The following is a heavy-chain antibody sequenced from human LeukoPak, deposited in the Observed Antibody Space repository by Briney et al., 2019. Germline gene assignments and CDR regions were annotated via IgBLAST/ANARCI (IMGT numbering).Heavy chain of an antibody. V-gene: IGHV4-39*07. CDR2: VHYSGST. CDR3: ARAEYDYVWGAPAFDI. CDR1: GGSISSSSYF. Sequence: PSETLSLTCSVSGGSISSSSYFWGWIRQPPGKGLEWIASVHYSGSTYYSPSLKSRVTISVDTSKNQFSLKLSSVTAADTAVYYCARAEYDYVWGAPAFDIWGQGTMVTVSS. J-gene: IGHJ3*02. D-gene: IGHD3-16*01.